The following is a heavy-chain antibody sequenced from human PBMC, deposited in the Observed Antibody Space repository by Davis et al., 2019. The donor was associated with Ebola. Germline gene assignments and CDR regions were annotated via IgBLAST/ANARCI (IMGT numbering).Heavy chain of an antibody. CDR1: GFTFSSYS. Sequence: GGSLRLSCAASGFTFSSYSMNWVRQAPGKGLEWVSYISSSSSYTNYADSVKGRFTISRDNAKNSLYLQMNSLRAEDTAVYYCARVGTCSSTSCYTREGFDYWGQGTLVTVSS. J-gene: IGHJ4*02. CDR3: ARVGTCSSTSCYTREGFDY. CDR2: ISSSSSYT. V-gene: IGHV3-21*05. D-gene: IGHD2-2*02.